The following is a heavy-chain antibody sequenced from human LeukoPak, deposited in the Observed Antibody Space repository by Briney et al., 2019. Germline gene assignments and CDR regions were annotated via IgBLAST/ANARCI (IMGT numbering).Heavy chain of an antibody. Sequence: ASVKVSCKASGYTFTSYAMHWVRQAPGQGLEWMGRITPSGGTNYPQKFQGRVAITRDTSITTAYMDLSRLTSDDTAVYYCARDRYGDGFAPFDYWGQGALVTVSS. CDR1: GYTFTSYA. CDR2: ITPSGGT. J-gene: IGHJ4*02. V-gene: IGHV1-2*02. CDR3: ARDRYGDGFAPFDY. D-gene: IGHD5-24*01.